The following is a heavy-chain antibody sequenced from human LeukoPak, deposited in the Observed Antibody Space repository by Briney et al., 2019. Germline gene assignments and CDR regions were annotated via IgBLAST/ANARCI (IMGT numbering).Heavy chain of an antibody. CDR2: ISAYNGNT. Sequence: ASVKVSCKASGYTFTSYGISWVRQAPGHGLEWMGWISAYNGNTNYAQKLQGRVTMTTDTSTSTAYMELRSLRSDDTAVYYCARDVHSRITMVRGVIGYWGQGTLVTVSS. J-gene: IGHJ4*02. CDR1: GYTFTSYG. D-gene: IGHD3-10*01. V-gene: IGHV1-18*04. CDR3: ARDVHSRITMVRGVIGY.